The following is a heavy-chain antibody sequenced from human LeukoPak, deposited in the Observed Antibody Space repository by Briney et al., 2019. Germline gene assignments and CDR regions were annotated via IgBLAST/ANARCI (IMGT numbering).Heavy chain of an antibody. D-gene: IGHD3-10*01. CDR2: IRYDGSNK. V-gene: IGHV3-30*02. CDR1: GFTFSSYG. Sequence: PGGSLRLSCAASGFTFSSYGMHWVRQAPDKGLEWVAFIRYDGSNKYYADSVKGRFTISRDNSKNTLYLQMNSLRAEDTAVYYCIKTMVRGVIIPFDPWGQGTLVTVSS. J-gene: IGHJ5*02. CDR3: IKTMVRGVIIPFDP.